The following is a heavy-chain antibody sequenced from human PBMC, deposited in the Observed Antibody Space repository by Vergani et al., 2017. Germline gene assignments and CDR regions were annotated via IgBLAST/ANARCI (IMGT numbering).Heavy chain of an antibody. J-gene: IGHJ6*03. Sequence: QVPLVQSGSELKTPGASVKVSCTASGYTFTSYAMNWVRQATGQGLEWMGWMNPNSGNTGYAQKFQGRVTMTRNTSISTAYMELSSLRSEDTAVYYCARGRGEWELLGRSRDYYYMDVWGKGTTVTVSS. CDR1: GYTFTSYA. CDR3: ARGRGEWELLGRSRDYYYMDV. V-gene: IGHV1-8*02. D-gene: IGHD1-26*01. CDR2: MNPNSGNT.